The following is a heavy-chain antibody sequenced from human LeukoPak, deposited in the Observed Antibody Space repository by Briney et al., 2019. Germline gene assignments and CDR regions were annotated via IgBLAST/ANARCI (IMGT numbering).Heavy chain of an antibody. J-gene: IGHJ4*02. D-gene: IGHD5-12*01. CDR3: AREYSAFDY. CDR1: GDPITTSSDY. Sequence: SETLSLTCTVSGDPITTSSDYKWTWLRQPPRKGLEWIGHIYYSGSTNYNPSLQSRVTISVDTSNNQFSLKLTSVTAADTAVYYCAREYSAFDYWGQGTLVTVSS. CDR2: IYYSGST. V-gene: IGHV4-61*08.